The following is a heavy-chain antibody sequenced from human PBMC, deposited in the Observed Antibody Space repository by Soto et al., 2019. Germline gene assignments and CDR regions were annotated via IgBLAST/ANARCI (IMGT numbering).Heavy chain of an antibody. Sequence: GASVKVSCKASGYTFTSYDINWVRPATGQGPEWMGWMNPNSGEKGYAQKFQGRLTMTRDTTLSTAYIELSSLRFEDTAVYYCARETYGDYVGYFDPWGQGIQVTVSS. J-gene: IGHJ5*02. CDR3: ARETYGDYVGYFDP. CDR2: MNPNSGEK. D-gene: IGHD4-17*01. V-gene: IGHV1-8*01. CDR1: GYTFTSYD.